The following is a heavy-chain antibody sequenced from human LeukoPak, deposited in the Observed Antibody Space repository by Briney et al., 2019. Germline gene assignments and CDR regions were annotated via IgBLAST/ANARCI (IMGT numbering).Heavy chain of an antibody. CDR1: GFTFSSYW. CDR3: ARAPASLDSSGFNYYYYYYMDV. Sequence: PGGSLRLSCAASGFTFSSYWMSWVRQASGKGLEWVANIKQDGSEKYYVDSVKGRFTISRDNAKNSLYLQMNSLRAEDTAVYYCARAPASLDSSGFNYYYYYYMDVWGKGTTVTVSS. CDR2: IKQDGSEK. D-gene: IGHD3-22*01. V-gene: IGHV3-7*01. J-gene: IGHJ6*03.